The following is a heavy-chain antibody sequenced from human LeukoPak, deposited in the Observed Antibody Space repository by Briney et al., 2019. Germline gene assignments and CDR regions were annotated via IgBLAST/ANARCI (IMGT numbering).Heavy chain of an antibody. CDR2: IYYSGST. V-gene: IGHV4-59*01. CDR3: ARGLYYYDSSGYPDWYFDL. D-gene: IGHD3-22*01. CDR1: GGSLISYY. J-gene: IGHJ2*01. Sequence: SGTLSLTCIVPGGSLISYYWSWVRQPPGKGLAWVGHIYYSGSTTYNPSLTSRVTISVDTSKNQFSLKLSSVTAADTAVYYCARGLYYYDSSGYPDWYFDLWGRGTLVTVSS.